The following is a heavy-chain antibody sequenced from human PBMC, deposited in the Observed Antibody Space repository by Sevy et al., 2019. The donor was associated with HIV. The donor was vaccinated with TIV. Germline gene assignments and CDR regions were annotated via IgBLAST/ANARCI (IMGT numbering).Heavy chain of an antibody. V-gene: IGHV3-9*01. CDR2: ISWNSASI. J-gene: IGHJ4*01. CDR3: ARDRLDGYCTNGVCFNFDN. CDR1: GFTFDDYA. Sequence: GGSLRLSCAASGFTFDDYAMHWVRQAPGKGLEWVSGISWNSASIDYADSVKGRFTISRDNAKSSLYLQMKSLRAEDTALYYCARDRLDGYCTNGVCFNFDNWGQGTLVTVSS. D-gene: IGHD2-8*01.